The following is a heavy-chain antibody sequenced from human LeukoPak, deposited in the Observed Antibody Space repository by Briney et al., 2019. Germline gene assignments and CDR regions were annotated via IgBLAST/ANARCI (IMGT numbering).Heavy chain of an antibody. D-gene: IGHD6-13*01. Sequence: GGSLRLSCAASGFTFSSYWVTWVRRAPGKGLEWVANIKQDGSDQYYVDSVKGRFTISRENAKNSLYLQMNSLRAEDTAVYYCAVLAATDSNDYWGQGTLVTVSS. CDR3: AVLAATDSNDY. V-gene: IGHV3-7*01. CDR2: IKQDGSDQ. CDR1: GFTFSSYW. J-gene: IGHJ4*02.